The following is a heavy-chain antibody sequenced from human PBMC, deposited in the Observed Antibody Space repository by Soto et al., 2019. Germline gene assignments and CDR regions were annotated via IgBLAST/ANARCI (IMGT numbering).Heavy chain of an antibody. Sequence: QITLNESGPTVVKPAETITLTCTLSGLSLTTSGVGMGWIRQSPGKAPEWLALIYWDDDKRYSASLKSRLTITKDTSKNQVVLTMASVDPADTATYYCAHRILRTVFGLAMTTAIHFDFWGQGTPVVVSS. CDR3: AHRILRTVFGLAMTTAIHFDF. D-gene: IGHD3-3*01. V-gene: IGHV2-5*02. CDR2: IYWDDDK. J-gene: IGHJ4*02. CDR1: GLSLTTSGVG.